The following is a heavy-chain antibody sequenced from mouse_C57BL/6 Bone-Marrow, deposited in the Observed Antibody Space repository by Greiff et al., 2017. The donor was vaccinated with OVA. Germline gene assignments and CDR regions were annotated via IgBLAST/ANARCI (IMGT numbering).Heavy chain of an antibody. D-gene: IGHD2-3*01. CDR3: ARGGRWLLRFDY. Sequence: VQLQQSGAELVRPGTSVKVSCKASGYAFTNYLIEWVKQRPGQGLEWIGVINPGSGGTNYNEKFKGKATLTADKSSSTAYMQLSSLTSEDSAVYFGARGGRWLLRFDYWGQGTTLTVSS. CDR2: INPGSGGT. CDR1: GYAFTNYL. V-gene: IGHV1-54*01. J-gene: IGHJ2*01.